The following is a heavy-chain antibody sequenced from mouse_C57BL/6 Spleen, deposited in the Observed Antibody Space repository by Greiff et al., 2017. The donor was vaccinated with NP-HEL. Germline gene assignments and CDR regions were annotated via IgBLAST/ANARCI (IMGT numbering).Heavy chain of an antibody. V-gene: IGHV1-76*01. CDR3: ARHREGAMDY. CDR1: GYTFTDYY. D-gene: IGHD2-14*01. CDR2: IYPGSGNT. J-gene: IGHJ4*01. Sequence: QVQLQQSGAELVRPGASVKLSCKASGYTFTDYYINWVKQRPGQGLEWIARIYPGSGNTYYNEKFKGKATLTAEKSSSTAYMQLSSLTSEDSAVYFCARHREGAMDYWGQGTSVTVSS.